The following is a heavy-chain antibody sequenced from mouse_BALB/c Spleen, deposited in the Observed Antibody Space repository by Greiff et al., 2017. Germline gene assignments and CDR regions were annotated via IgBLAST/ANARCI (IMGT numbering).Heavy chain of an antibody. CDR2: INPDSSTI. CDR3: ARRGITTAYYAMDY. D-gene: IGHD1-2*01. Sequence: EVKLVESGGGLVQPGGSLKLSCAASGFDFSRYWMSWVRQAPGKGLEWIGEINPDSSTINYTPSLKDKFIISRDNAKNTLYLQMSKVRSEDTALYYCARRGITTAYYAMDYWGQGTSVTVSS. CDR1: GFDFSRYW. V-gene: IGHV4-1*02. J-gene: IGHJ4*01.